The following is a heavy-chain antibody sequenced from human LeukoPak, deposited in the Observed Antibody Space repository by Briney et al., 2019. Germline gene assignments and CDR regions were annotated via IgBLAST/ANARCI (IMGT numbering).Heavy chain of an antibody. CDR3: ARSRSGYYQYYFDY. Sequence: GSLRLSCAASGFTFSSYAMSWIRQPPGKGLEWIGEINHSGSTNYNPSLKSRVTISVDTSKNQFSLKLSSVTAADTAVYYCARSRSGYYQYYFDYWGQGTLVTVSS. J-gene: IGHJ4*02. D-gene: IGHD3-22*01. CDR1: GFTFSSYA. CDR2: INHSGST. V-gene: IGHV4-34*01.